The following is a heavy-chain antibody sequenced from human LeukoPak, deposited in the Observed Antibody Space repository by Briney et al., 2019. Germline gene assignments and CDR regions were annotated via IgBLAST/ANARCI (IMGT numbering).Heavy chain of an antibody. CDR2: ISSSGSTI. Sequence: GSLRLSCAASGFTFSDYYMSWIRQAPGKGLEWVSYISSSGSTIYYADSVKGRFTISRDNAKNSLYLQMNSLRAEDTAVYYCARDSSSSSRGGVYYYYYMDVWGKGTTVTVSS. CDR3: ARDSSSSSRGGVYYYYYMDV. CDR1: GFTFSDYY. J-gene: IGHJ6*03. D-gene: IGHD6-6*01. V-gene: IGHV3-11*04.